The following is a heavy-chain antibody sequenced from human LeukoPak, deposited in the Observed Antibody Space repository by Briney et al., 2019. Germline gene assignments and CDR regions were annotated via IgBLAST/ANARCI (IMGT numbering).Heavy chain of an antibody. CDR3: ARVTTVAWFDP. CDR2: MNPNSGNT. CDR1: GGTFSSYA. J-gene: IGHJ5*02. D-gene: IGHD4-11*01. Sequence: ASVKVSCKASGGTFSSYAISWVRQAPGQGLEWMGWMNPNSGNTGYAQKFQGRVTMTRNTSISTAYMELSSLRSEDTAVYYCARVTTVAWFDPWGQGTLVTVSS. V-gene: IGHV1-8*02.